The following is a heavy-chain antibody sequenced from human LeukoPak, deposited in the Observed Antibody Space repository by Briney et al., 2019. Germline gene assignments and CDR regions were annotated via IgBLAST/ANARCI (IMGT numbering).Heavy chain of an antibody. CDR3: ARASGFHAFDI. CDR1: GYTFTSYY. V-gene: IGHV1-46*01. J-gene: IGHJ3*02. Sequence: ASVKVSCKASGYTFTSYYMHWVRQAPGQGLEWRGIINPSGGSTSYAQKFQGRVTMTRDTSTSTVYMELSSLRSEDTAVYYCARASGFHAFDIWGQGTMVTVSS. CDR2: INPSGGST. D-gene: IGHD1-26*01.